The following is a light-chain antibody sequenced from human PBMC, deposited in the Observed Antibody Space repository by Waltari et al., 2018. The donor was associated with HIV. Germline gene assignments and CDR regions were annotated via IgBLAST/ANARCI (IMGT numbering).Light chain of an antibody. CDR3: QQTYSAPWT. J-gene: IGKJ1*01. Sequence: DIQMTQSPSSLSASVGDRVVVTCRANQTISKFLNWYQHKPGKAPNLLISSASNLHGGVPSRFGGSGSGTDFALTITSLQPEDFALYYCQQTYSAPWTFGRGTKIDIK. CDR1: QTISKF. CDR2: SAS. V-gene: IGKV1-39*01.